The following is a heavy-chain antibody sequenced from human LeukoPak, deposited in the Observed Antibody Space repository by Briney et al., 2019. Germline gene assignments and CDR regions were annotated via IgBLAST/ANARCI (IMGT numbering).Heavy chain of an antibody. V-gene: IGHV4-39*01. CDR1: GGSISSSYYY. Sequence: SETLSLTCTVSGGSISSSYYYWGWIRQPPGKGLEWIGSTYSSGSTYYNPSLKSRVTISVDTSKNQFSLKLSSVTAADTAVYYCARQTARGRGVFYYYYGMDVWGKGPTVTVSS. D-gene: IGHD3-10*01. CDR3: ARQTARGRGVFYYYYGMDV. CDR2: TYSSGST. J-gene: IGHJ6*04.